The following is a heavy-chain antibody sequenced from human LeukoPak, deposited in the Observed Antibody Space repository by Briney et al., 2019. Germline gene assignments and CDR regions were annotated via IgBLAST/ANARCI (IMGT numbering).Heavy chain of an antibody. Sequence: SQTLSLTCTVSGGSISSGGYHWSWIRQPPGKGLEWIGYIYHSGSTYYNPSLKSRVTISVDRSKNQFSLKLSSVTAADTAVYYCASLYYYDSSGYHPFDYWGQGTLVTVSS. V-gene: IGHV4-30-2*01. CDR3: ASLYYYDSSGYHPFDY. CDR2: IYHSGST. CDR1: GGSISSGGYH. D-gene: IGHD3-22*01. J-gene: IGHJ4*02.